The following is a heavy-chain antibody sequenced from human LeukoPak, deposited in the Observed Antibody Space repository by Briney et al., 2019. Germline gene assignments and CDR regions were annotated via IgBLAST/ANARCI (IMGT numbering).Heavy chain of an antibody. CDR2: TYYRSKWYN. CDR1: GDSVSSNSAA. V-gene: IGHV6-1*01. CDR3: ARVEAPYSSSRSVGLFDY. D-gene: IGHD6-6*01. Sequence: SQTLSLTCAISGDSVSSNSAAWNWIRQSPSRGLEWLGRTYYRSKWYNDYAVSVKSRITINPDTSKNQFSLQLNSVTPEDTAVYYCARVEAPYSSSRSVGLFDYWGQGTLVTVSS. J-gene: IGHJ4*02.